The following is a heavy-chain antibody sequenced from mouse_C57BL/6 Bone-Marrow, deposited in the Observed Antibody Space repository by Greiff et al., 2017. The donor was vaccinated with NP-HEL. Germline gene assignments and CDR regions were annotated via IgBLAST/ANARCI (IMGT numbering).Heavy chain of an antibody. D-gene: IGHD1-1*02. CDR3: ARLGGGSYDWYFDV. CDR2: IYPGGGYT. V-gene: IGHV1-63*01. J-gene: IGHJ1*03. CDR1: GYTFTNYW. Sequence: VQLVESGAELVRPGTSVKMSCKASGYTFTNYWIGWAKQRPGHGLEWIGDIYPGGGYTNYNEKFKGKATLTADKSSSTAYMQFSSLTSEDSAIYYCARLGGGSYDWYFDVWGTGTTVTVSS.